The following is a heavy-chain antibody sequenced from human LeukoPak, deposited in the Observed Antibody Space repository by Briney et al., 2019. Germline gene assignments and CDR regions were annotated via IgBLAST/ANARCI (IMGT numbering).Heavy chain of an antibody. CDR2: INHSGST. Sequence: SETLSLTCAVYGGSFSGYYWSWSRQPPGKGLEWIGEINHSGSTNYNPSLKSRVTISVDTSKNQFSLRLSSVTAADTAVYYCAREERYSSSWGYWGQGTLVTVSS. CDR3: AREERYSSSWGY. CDR1: GGSFSGYY. J-gene: IGHJ4*02. D-gene: IGHD6-13*01. V-gene: IGHV4-34*01.